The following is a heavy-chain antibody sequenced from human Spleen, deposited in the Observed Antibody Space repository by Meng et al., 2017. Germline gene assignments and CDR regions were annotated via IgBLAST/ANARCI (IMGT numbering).Heavy chain of an antibody. CDR2: INHSGST. V-gene: IGHV4-34*01. CDR1: GGSFSGYY. Sequence: QVQLQRWGAGLLKPSETLSLTCAVYGGSFSGYYWSWIRQPPGKGLEWIGEINHSGSTNYKPSLKSRVTISVDTSKNQFSLKLTSVTAADTAVYYCARGEGRQQLIRRPRFDPWGQGALVTVSS. J-gene: IGHJ5*02. CDR3: ARGEGRQQLIRRPRFDP. D-gene: IGHD1-1*01.